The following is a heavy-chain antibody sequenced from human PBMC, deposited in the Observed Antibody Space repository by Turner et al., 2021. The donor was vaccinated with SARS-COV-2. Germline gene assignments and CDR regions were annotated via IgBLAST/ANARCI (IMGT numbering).Heavy chain of an antibody. CDR3: ARAEGWAFGVVIPYDY. CDR2: IKQDGSEK. J-gene: IGHJ4*02. V-gene: IGHV3-7*01. D-gene: IGHD3-3*01. Sequence: VQLVESGGGVVQPGRSLRLSCAASGFTFSSYGMHWVRQAPGKGVEGVANIKQDGSEKYYVDSVKGRFTVSRDNAKNSLYLQMNSLRAEDTAVYYCARAEGWAFGVVIPYDYWGQGTLVTVSS. CDR1: GFTFSSYG.